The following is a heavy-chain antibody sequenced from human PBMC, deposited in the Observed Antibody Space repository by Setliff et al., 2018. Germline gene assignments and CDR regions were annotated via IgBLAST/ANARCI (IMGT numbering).Heavy chain of an antibody. J-gene: IGHJ4*02. D-gene: IGHD2-2*01. V-gene: IGHV4-61*05. Sequence: SETLSLTCNVSGVSIANTASYWSWIRQPAGKTLEWIGFIYHDGNPKFNPSVNYNPSLKSRVTMSIDKSKNQFSLNLRSVTAADTAVYYCTRGGERYHTANWGQGLLVTVSS. CDR1: GVSIANTASY. CDR3: TRGGERYHTAN. CDR2: IYHDGNP.